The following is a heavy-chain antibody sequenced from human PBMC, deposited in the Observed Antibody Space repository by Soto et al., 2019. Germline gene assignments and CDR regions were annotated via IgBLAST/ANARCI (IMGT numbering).Heavy chain of an antibody. Sequence: PGGSLRLSCAASGFTFSSYWMSWVRQAPGKGPEWVANIKQDGSEKYYVDSVKGRFTISRDNAKNSVYLQMNSLRAEDTAVYYCARPLLEWFVNWFDPWGQGTLVTVSS. J-gene: IGHJ5*02. V-gene: IGHV3-7*01. CDR2: IKQDGSEK. CDR1: GFTFSSYW. CDR3: ARPLLEWFVNWFDP. D-gene: IGHD3-3*01.